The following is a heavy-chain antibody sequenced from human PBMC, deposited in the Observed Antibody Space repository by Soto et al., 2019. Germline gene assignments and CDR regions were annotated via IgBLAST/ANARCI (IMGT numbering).Heavy chain of an antibody. Sequence: PSETLSLTCTVSGGSISSYYWSWIRQPPGKGLEWIGYIYYSGSTNYNPSLKSRVTISVDTSKNQFSLKLSSVTAADTAVYYCARQGYIAVAGKLSAFDIWGQGTMVTVSS. D-gene: IGHD6-19*01. CDR2: IYYSGST. V-gene: IGHV4-59*08. CDR3: ARQGYIAVAGKLSAFDI. CDR1: GGSISSYY. J-gene: IGHJ3*02.